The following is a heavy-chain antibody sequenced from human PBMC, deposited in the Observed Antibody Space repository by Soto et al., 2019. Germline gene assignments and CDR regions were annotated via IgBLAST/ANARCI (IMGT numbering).Heavy chain of an antibody. CDR1: GFTVSSNY. CDR2: IYSGGST. D-gene: IGHD2-15*01. CDR3: ARDDCSGGSCYFAFDI. J-gene: IGHJ3*02. Sequence: EVQLVESGGGLVQPGGSLRLSCAASGFTVSSNYMSWVRQAPGKGLEWVSVIYSGGSTYYADSVKGRFTISRHNSKNTLYLQMNSLGAEDTAVYYCARDDCSGGSCYFAFDIWGQGTMVTVSS. V-gene: IGHV3-53*04.